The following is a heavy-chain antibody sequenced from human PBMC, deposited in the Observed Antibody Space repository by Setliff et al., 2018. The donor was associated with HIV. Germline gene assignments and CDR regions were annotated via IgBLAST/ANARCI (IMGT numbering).Heavy chain of an antibody. V-gene: IGHV2-70*12. CDR2: IDWDDDK. Sequence: GSGPTLVNPTQTLTLTCTFSGFSLSTSGMRVSWIRQPPGKALEWLARIDWDDDKFYSTSLKTRLTISKDTSRNQVVLTMTNVDPMDTATYYCAHSPPFPLFDFWGQGALVTVSS. CDR3: AHSPPFPLFDF. CDR1: GFSLSTSGMR. J-gene: IGHJ4*02.